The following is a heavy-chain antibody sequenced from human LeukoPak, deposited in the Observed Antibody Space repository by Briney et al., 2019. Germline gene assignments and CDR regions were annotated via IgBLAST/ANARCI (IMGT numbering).Heavy chain of an antibody. CDR2: ISSSGAKT. CDR1: GFTFSSYS. V-gene: IGHV3-21*01. D-gene: IGHD6-19*01. CDR3: ARDPIAVVGGGSFDY. J-gene: IGHJ4*02. Sequence: GGSLRLSCAASGFTFSSYSMNWVRQAPGKGPQWVSSISSSGAKTYYADSVKGRVTISRDNAKNSYYLEMNSLVAEDTAVYYCARDPIAVVGGGSFDYWGQGILVTVSS.